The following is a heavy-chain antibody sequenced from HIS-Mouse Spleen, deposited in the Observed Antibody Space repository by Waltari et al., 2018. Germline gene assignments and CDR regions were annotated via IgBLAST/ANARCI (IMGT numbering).Heavy chain of an antibody. Sequence: QVQLVESGGGVVQPGRSLRLSCAASGFTFSSYGMQWVLQAPGKGLEWVAVISYDGSNKYYADSVKGRFTISRDNSKNTLYLQMNSLRAEDTAVYYCAKDRGSQFDYWGQGTLVTVSS. CDR1: GFTFSSYG. D-gene: IGHD1-26*01. CDR3: AKDRGSQFDY. V-gene: IGHV3-30*18. J-gene: IGHJ4*02. CDR2: ISYDGSNK.